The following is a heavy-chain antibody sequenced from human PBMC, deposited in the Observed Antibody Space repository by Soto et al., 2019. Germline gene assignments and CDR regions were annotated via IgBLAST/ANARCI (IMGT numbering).Heavy chain of an antibody. Sequence: EVQLVESGGGLVQPGGSLRLSCAASGFTFNNFWMYWVRQTPEKGLVWVSGINSDGTTTIYADSVKGRFTISRDNAKNRLYLRMNSLIVEDTAIYYCVRDIRWGQGTLVTVSS. V-gene: IGHV3-74*01. J-gene: IGHJ4*02. CDR2: INSDGTTT. CDR1: GFTFNNFW. CDR3: VRDIR.